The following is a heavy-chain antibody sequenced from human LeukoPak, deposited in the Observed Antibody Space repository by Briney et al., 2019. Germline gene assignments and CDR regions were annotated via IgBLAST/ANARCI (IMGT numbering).Heavy chain of an antibody. CDR1: GFTLGSYA. D-gene: IGHD3-9*01. CDR2: ISDTGNT. CDR3: AKGYDILTGYYPFDY. Sequence: GGSLRLSCAASGFTLGSYAMSWVRQAPGKGLEWVSAISDTGNTYHADSVKGRFTISRDSSKNTLFLQMNRLRPEDAAVYYCAKGYDILTGYYPFDYWGQGTLVTVSS. V-gene: IGHV3-23*01. J-gene: IGHJ4*02.